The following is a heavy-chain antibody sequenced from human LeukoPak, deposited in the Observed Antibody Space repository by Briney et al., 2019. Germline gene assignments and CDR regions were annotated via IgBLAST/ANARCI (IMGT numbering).Heavy chain of an antibody. V-gene: IGHV3-23*01. CDR1: GFTLNTYP. CDR3: VREGLRPYFDY. CDR2: ITGSGSNT. J-gene: IGHJ4*02. Sequence: GGSLRLSCAASGFTLNTYPMSWVRQAPGKGLEWVSAITGSGSNTYYADSVKGRFTISRDNSKNTLYLLMNSLRGEDTAVYYCVREGLRPYFDYWGQGTLVTVSS.